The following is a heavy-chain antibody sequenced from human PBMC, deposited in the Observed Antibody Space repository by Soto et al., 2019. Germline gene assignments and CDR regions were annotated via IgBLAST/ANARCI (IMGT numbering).Heavy chain of an antibody. D-gene: IGHD2-15*01. CDR2: ISSSGNSK. J-gene: IGHJ4*02. V-gene: IGHV3-11*01. CDR1: GFTVSDYY. Sequence: PGGSLRLSCAASGFTVSDYYMSWIRQAPGKGLECVSYISSSGNSKYYAGSVKGRSTISRDNAKNSLYLQMNSLRAEDTAVYYCATGFLGLCTGGNCPLDSWGQGSLVTVSS. CDR3: ATGFLGLCTGGNCPLDS.